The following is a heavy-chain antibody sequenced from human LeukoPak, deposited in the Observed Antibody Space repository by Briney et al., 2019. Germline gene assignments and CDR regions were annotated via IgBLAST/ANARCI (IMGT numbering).Heavy chain of an antibody. D-gene: IGHD6-19*01. J-gene: IGHJ5*02. CDR3: ARVVSIAVAGRFDP. CDR2: INPNSGGT. CDR1: GYTFTGYY. Sequence: ASVKVSCKASGYTFTGYYMHWVRQAPGQGLEWMGWINPNSGGTNYAQEFQGRVTMTRDTSISTAYMELSRLRSDDTAVYYCARVVSIAVAGRFDPWGQGTLVTVSS. V-gene: IGHV1-2*02.